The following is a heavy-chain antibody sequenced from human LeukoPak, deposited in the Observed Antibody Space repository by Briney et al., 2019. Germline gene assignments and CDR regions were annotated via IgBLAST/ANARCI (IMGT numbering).Heavy chain of an antibody. V-gene: IGHV4-4*07. CDR1: GGSIRNYY. CDR2: IYTSGTT. J-gene: IGHJ4*02. CDR3: AGFSTIAAAFDY. Sequence: KPSETLSLTCTVSGGSIRNYYWSWIRQPAGKGLEWIGRIYTSGTTHYNPSLKSRVTMSVDTSKNQFSLNLSSVTAADTAVYYCAGFSTIAAAFDYWGLGTLVTVSS. D-gene: IGHD6-13*01.